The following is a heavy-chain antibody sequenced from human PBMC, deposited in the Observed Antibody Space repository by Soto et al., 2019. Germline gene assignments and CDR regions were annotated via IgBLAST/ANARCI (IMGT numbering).Heavy chain of an antibody. Sequence: SVKVSCKASGGTFSSYAISWVRQATGQGLEWMGGIIPIFGTANYAQKFQGRVTITADESTSTAYMELSSLRSEDTAVYYCARYCSGGSCYSRYYGMDVWGQGTTVTVSS. J-gene: IGHJ6*02. D-gene: IGHD2-15*01. V-gene: IGHV1-69*13. CDR2: IIPIFGTA. CDR3: ARYCSGGSCYSRYYGMDV. CDR1: GGTFSSYA.